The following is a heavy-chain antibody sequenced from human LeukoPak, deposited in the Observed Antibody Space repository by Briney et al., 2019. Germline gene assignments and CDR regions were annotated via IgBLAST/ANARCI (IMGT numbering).Heavy chain of an antibody. CDR3: ARDPQLRYLGDYGMDV. CDR2: ISSSSSYI. CDR1: GFTFSSYS. V-gene: IGHV3-21*01. Sequence: PVGSLRLSCAASGFTFSSYSMNWVRQAPGKELEWVSSISSSSSYIYYADSVKGRFTISRDNAKNSLYLQMNSLRAEDTAVYYCARDPQLRYLGDYGMDVWGQGTTVTVSS. J-gene: IGHJ6*02. D-gene: IGHD3-9*01.